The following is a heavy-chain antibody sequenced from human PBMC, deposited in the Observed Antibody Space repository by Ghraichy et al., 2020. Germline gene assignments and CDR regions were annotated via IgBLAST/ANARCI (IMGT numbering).Heavy chain of an antibody. CDR3: ASGKSSGTYSAYF. Sequence: SETLSLTCTVSGYSISSGYYWGWIRQPPGKGLEWIGSIYQGGNTYYNASLKTRVTISEDMSKNQFSLKVTSVTAADTAVYYCASGKSSGTYSAYFWGQGTLVTVSS. V-gene: IGHV4-38-2*02. D-gene: IGHD1-26*01. J-gene: IGHJ4*02. CDR2: IYQGGNT. CDR1: GYSISSGYY.